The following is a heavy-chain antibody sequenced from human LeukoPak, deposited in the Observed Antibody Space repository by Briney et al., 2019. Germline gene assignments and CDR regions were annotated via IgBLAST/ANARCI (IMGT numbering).Heavy chain of an antibody. V-gene: IGHV3-30-3*01. CDR3: AGESIAVAGKNFDY. CDR2: ISYEGSNK. Sequence: GGSLRLSCAASGFTFSSYAMLGVRQAPGKGLEWVAVISYEGSNKYYADSVKGRFTISRDNSKNTLYLQMNSLRAEDTAVYYCAGESIAVAGKNFDYWGQGTLVTVSS. D-gene: IGHD6-19*01. J-gene: IGHJ4*02. CDR1: GFTFSSYA.